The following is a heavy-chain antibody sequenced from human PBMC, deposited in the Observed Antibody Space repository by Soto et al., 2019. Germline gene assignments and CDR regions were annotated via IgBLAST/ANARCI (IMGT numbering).Heavy chain of an antibody. CDR2: MHYSGST. Sequence: QVQLQESGPGLVKPSETLSLTCTVSGGSVSSGNYYWNWIRQPPGKRLEWIGYMHYSGSTNYNPSLKSRVTISVDTSKNQFSLKLSSVTAADTAVYYCASWYSSTWSNFDNWGQGILVTVSS. J-gene: IGHJ4*02. CDR1: GGSVSSGNYY. CDR3: ASWYSSTWSNFDN. D-gene: IGHD6-13*01. V-gene: IGHV4-61*01.